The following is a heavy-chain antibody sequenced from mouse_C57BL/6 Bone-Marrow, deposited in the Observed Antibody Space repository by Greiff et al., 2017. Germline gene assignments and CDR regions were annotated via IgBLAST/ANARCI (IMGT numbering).Heavy chain of an antibody. CDR1: GYTFTSYW. CDR3: AMASSLVTARFAY. V-gene: IGHV1-74*01. CDR2: IHPANSGT. D-gene: IGHD2-2*01. Sequence: QVQLQQSGAELVKPGASVKVSCKASGYTFTSYWMHWVKQRPGQGLEWIGRIHPANSGTNYNQKFKGKATLTVDTSSSTAYMQLSSLTSEDSAVYYCAMASSLVTARFAYWGQGTLVTVSA. J-gene: IGHJ3*01.